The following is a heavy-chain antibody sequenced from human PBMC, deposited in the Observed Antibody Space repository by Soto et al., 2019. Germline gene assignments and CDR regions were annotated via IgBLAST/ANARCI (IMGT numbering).Heavy chain of an antibody. J-gene: IGHJ6*02. Sequence: WWSLRLSCEASGFNFGAYAMSWFRQAPGKGLEWVSGISGSSSGTYYTDSVKGRFTISRDNSENTVYLQMNSLRGEDTAVYYCAKDRSENFWVYYYAMDVWGQGTAVTVSS. CDR1: GFNFGAYA. CDR2: ISGSSSGT. D-gene: IGHD6-19*01. V-gene: IGHV3-23*01. CDR3: AKDRSENFWVYYYAMDV.